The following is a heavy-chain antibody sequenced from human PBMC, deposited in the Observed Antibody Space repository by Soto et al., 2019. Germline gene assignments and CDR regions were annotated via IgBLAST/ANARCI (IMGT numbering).Heavy chain of an antibody. V-gene: IGHV1-18*01. CDR2: ISAYNGNT. J-gene: IGHJ4*01. Sequence: ASVKVSCKASGYTFTSYGISWVRQAPVQGLEWMGWISAYNGNTNYAQKLQGRVTMTTDTYTSTAYMELRSLRSDDTAVYYCARRGYCSGGSCGFEYWGHGTLVTVSS. CDR1: GYTFTSYG. D-gene: IGHD2-15*01. CDR3: ARRGYCSGGSCGFEY.